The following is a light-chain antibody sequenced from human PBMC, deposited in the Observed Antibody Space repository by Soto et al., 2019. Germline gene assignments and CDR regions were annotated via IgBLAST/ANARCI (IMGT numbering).Light chain of an antibody. V-gene: IGKV1-5*01. Sequence: DIQMSQSPSILSASVGARVTITCRSSQTITNWFAWYQQKPGKAPRLLIYDASSLESWVPSRFSGSGSGTEFTLTISSLQSEDFATYYCQQYKSFWTFGQGTKVDIK. CDR3: QQYKSFWT. CDR1: QTITNW. CDR2: DAS. J-gene: IGKJ1*01.